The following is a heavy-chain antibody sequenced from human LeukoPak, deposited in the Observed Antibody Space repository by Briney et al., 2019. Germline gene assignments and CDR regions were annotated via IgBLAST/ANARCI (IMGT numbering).Heavy chain of an antibody. CDR2: IYYSGST. CDR3: ARAVNYYDSSGYYRYFDY. D-gene: IGHD3-22*01. J-gene: IGHJ4*02. Sequence: SETLSLTCTVSGGSICSGDYYWSWVRQPPGEGLEWIGYIYYSGSTYYNPSLKSRVTISVDTSKNQFSLKPSSVTAADTAVYYCARAVNYYDSSGYYRYFDYWGQGTLVTVSS. CDR1: GGSICSGDYY. V-gene: IGHV4-30-4*08.